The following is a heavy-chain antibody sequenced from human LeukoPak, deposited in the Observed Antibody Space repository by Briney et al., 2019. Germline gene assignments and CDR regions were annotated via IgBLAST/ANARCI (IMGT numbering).Heavy chain of an antibody. Sequence: ASVKVSCKASGYTFTSYDINWVRQATGQGLEWMGWMNPNSGNTGYAQKFQGRVTITRNTSISTAYMELSSLRSEGTAVYYCARAVIRFNNYYYYYYMDVWGKGTTVTVSS. D-gene: IGHD3-16*02. CDR1: GYTFTSYD. V-gene: IGHV1-8*03. CDR3: ARAVIRFNNYYYYYYMDV. J-gene: IGHJ6*03. CDR2: MNPNSGNT.